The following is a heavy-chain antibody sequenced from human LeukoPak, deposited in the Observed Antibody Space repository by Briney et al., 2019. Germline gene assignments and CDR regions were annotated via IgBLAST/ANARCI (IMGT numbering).Heavy chain of an antibody. J-gene: IGHJ6*03. D-gene: IGHD6-19*01. V-gene: IGHV3-30*18. CDR3: AERSRVAGTKYYYYYYMDV. CDR2: RSYDGSNK. CDR1: GFTFSSYS. Sequence: GGSLRLSCAASGFTFSSYSMNWVRQAPGKGLEWVAVRSYDGSNKYYADSVKGRFTISRDNSKNTLYLQMNSLRAEDTAVYYCAERSRVAGTKYYYYYYMDVWGKGTTVTISS.